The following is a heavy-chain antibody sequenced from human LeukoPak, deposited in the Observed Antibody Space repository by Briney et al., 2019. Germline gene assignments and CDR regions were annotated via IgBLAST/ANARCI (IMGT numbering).Heavy chain of an antibody. V-gene: IGHV1-18*01. CDR3: ARGMGIAAAGTTDQATFDY. D-gene: IGHD6-13*01. CDR1: GYTFTSYG. CDR2: ISAYNGNT. J-gene: IGHJ4*02. Sequence: ASVKVSCKASGYTFTSYGISWVRQAPGQGLEWMGWISAYNGNTNYAQKLQGRVTMTTDTSTSTAYMELRSLRSDDTAVYYCARGMGIAAAGTTDQATFDYWGQGTLVTVSS.